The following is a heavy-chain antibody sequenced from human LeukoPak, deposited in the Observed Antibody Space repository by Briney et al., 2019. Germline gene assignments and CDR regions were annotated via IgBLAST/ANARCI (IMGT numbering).Heavy chain of an antibody. J-gene: IGHJ6*03. Sequence: PGGSLRLSCLASKFTFNNYAMTWVRQAPGKGLEWVSSISGSGDNMDYADSVKGRFTISRDNSENTLYLQMNSLRGEDTAVYYCARDGYSGSYHRLYYFFMDVWGKGTTVTVSS. CDR3: ARDGYSGSYHRLYYFFMDV. CDR1: KFTFNNYA. V-gene: IGHV3-23*01. D-gene: IGHD1-26*01. CDR2: ISGSGDNM.